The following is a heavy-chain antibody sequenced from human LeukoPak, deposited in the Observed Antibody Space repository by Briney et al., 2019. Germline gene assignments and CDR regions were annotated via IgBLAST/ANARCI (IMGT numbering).Heavy chain of an antibody. CDR1: DVSISSDNW. Sequence: SETLSLTCAVSDVSISSDNWWSGGRQSPGKGLEWIGEIFHGGSTNCNPSLKSRVTISIDKSKNQFSLSLTSVTAADTAVYYCAKVRGGCSRTSCYFENWGQGTLITVSS. J-gene: IGHJ4*02. V-gene: IGHV4-4*02. CDR3: AKVRGGCSRTSCYFEN. CDR2: IFHGGST. D-gene: IGHD2-2*01.